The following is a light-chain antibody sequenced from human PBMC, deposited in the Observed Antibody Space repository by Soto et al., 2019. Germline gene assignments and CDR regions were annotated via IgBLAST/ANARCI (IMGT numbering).Light chain of an antibody. CDR1: QSVNSK. Sequence: VMTQSPATLSVSPGERATLSCRASQSVNSKLAWYQQKPGQAPRLIIYDASIRATGTPARFSGSASGTEFTLTISSLQSEDFAVYYCQQYHSYRTFGQGTKVDIK. V-gene: IGKV3-15*01. CDR3: QQYHSYRT. J-gene: IGKJ1*01. CDR2: DAS.